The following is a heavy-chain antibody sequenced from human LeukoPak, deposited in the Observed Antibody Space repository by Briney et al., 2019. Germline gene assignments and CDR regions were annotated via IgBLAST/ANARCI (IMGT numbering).Heavy chain of an antibody. CDR1: GSTFTSYW. J-gene: IGHJ4*02. Sequence: GESLQISCQGSGSTFTSYWIGWVRQLPGKGLEWMGIIYPGDSDTRYSPSFQGQVTISADKSISTAYLQWSSLKASDTAMYYCARLSQYYYGSGSWGQGTLVTVSS. V-gene: IGHV5-51*01. CDR3: ARLSQYYYGSGS. D-gene: IGHD3-10*01. CDR2: IYPGDSDT.